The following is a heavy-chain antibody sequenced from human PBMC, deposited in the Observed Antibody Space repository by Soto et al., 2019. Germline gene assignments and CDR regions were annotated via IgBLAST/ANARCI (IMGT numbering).Heavy chain of an antibody. J-gene: IGHJ5*02. V-gene: IGHV4-34*01. CDR3: ARRPVVPAATGLDWFDP. CDR1: GGSFSGYY. CDR2: INHSGST. D-gene: IGHD2-2*01. Sequence: LSLTCAVYGGSFSGYYWSWIRQPPGKGLEWIGEINHSGSTNYNPSLKSRVTISVDTSKNQFSLKLSSVTAADTAVYYCARRPVVPAATGLDWFDPWGQGTLVTVPQ.